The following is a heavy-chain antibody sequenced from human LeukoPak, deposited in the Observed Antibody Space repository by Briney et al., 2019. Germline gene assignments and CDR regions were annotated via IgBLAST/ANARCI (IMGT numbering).Heavy chain of an antibody. D-gene: IGHD6-13*01. CDR3: AKGHRSYSSSWYEGYYYYGMDV. J-gene: IGHJ6*02. CDR2: ISYDGSNK. Sequence: GGSLRLSCAVSGFTFSSYGMHWVRQAPGKGLEWVAVISYDGSNKYYADSVKGRFTISRDNSKNTLYLQMNSLRAEDTAVYYCAKGHRSYSSSWYEGYYYYGMDVWGQGTTVTVSS. V-gene: IGHV3-30*18. CDR1: GFTFSSYG.